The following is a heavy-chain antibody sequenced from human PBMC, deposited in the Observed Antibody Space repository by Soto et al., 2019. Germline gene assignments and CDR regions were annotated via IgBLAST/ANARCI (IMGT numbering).Heavy chain of an antibody. CDR3: ARDQTYYYDSSGYYPPVAMDV. D-gene: IGHD3-22*01. CDR2: IWYDGSNK. Sequence: SGFTFSSYGMHWVRQAPGKGLEWVAVIWYDGSNKYYADSVKGRFTISRDNSKNTLYLQMNSLRAEDTAVYCCARDQTYYYDSSGYYPPVAMDVWGQGTTVTVSS. CDR1: GFTFSSYG. V-gene: IGHV3-33*01. J-gene: IGHJ6*02.